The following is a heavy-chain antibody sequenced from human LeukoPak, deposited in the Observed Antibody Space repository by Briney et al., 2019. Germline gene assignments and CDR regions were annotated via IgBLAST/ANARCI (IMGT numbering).Heavy chain of an antibody. CDR2: VYTTGTT. J-gene: IGHJ4*02. CDR1: GGSISNYY. V-gene: IGHV4-4*07. CDR3: ARQQAGGYYGH. Sequence: SETLSLTCTVSGGSISNYYWTWIRQPAGKGLEWIGRVYTTGTTNYNPSLKSRVTMPVDTSENQFSLKLSSVTAADTAVYYCARQQAGGYYGHWGQGTLVTVSS. D-gene: IGHD3-10*01.